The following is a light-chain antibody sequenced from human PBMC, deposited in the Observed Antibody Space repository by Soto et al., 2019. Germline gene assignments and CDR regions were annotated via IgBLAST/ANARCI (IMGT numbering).Light chain of an antibody. CDR2: DAS. CDR3: QQRSNWAT. V-gene: IGKV3-11*01. J-gene: IGKJ3*01. CDR1: QSISGN. Sequence: EIVITRSPATLPVSPGEGGTLSFRASQSISGNLAWYQQKPGQAPRFLIYDASNRATGIPARFSGSGSVTDFTLTISSLEPEDFAVYYCQQRSNWATFGPGTKVDIK.